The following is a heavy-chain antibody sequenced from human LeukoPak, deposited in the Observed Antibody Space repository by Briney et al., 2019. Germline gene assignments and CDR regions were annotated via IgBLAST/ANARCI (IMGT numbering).Heavy chain of an antibody. CDR1: GGSISDKY. CDR3: ATVPGYSYGYGYFDY. Sequence: SETLSLTCTVSGGSISDKYWSWIRQLPGKGLEWIGYIHYSGTTSYNPSLKSRVVISVDTSNNQFSLKLNSVTAADTAMYYCATVPGYSYGYGYFDYWGQGTLVTVSS. CDR2: IHYSGTT. V-gene: IGHV4-59*01. D-gene: IGHD5-18*01. J-gene: IGHJ4*02.